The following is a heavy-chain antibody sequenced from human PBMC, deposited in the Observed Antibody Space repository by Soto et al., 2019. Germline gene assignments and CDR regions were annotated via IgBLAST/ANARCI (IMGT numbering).Heavy chain of an antibody. Sequence: EVQLLESGGGLVQPGGSLRLSCAASGFTFVSYAMSWVRQAPGKGLEWVSTISGGGGSTYYADSVKGRFTISRDNSKNTLYLQMNILRAEDTALYYCAKDHGDYEGNYFDFWGQGTLVTVSS. CDR2: ISGGGGST. CDR1: GFTFVSYA. J-gene: IGHJ4*02. CDR3: AKDHGDYEGNYFDF. V-gene: IGHV3-23*01. D-gene: IGHD4-17*01.